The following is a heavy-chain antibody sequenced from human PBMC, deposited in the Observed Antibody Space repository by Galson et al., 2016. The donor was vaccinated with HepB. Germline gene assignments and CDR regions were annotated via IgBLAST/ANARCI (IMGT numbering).Heavy chain of an antibody. CDR3: AKDPKGRDSPYGYSGLFDS. J-gene: IGHJ4*02. CDR1: GFTFRNYG. Sequence: SLRLSCAASGFTFRNYGMHWVRQAPGKGLEWVAVISNEATDKYYADSVKGRFTISRDNSKNTLYLQMNSLRAEDTAVYYCAKDPKGRDSPYGYSGLFDSWGQGTLVIVSS. CDR2: ISNEATDK. V-gene: IGHV3-30*18. D-gene: IGHD5-12*01.